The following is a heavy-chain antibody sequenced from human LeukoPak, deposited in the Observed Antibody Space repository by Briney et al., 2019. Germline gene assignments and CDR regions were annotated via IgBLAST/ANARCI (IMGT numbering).Heavy chain of an antibody. CDR2: ISYDGNNN. CDR3: AKDKVAVAGTSYFYGMDV. CDR1: GFTFNTYG. V-gene: IGHV3-30*18. Sequence: GGSLRPSCAASGFTFNTYGMHWVRQTPVKGLEWVAVISYDGNNNYYADSLKGRFTISRDNSKNMLYLQMNSLRADDTAVYYCAKDKVAVAGTSYFYGMDVWGQGTTVTVSS. D-gene: IGHD6-19*01. J-gene: IGHJ6*02.